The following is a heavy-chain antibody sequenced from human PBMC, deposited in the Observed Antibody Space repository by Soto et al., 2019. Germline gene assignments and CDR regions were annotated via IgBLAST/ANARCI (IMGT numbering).Heavy chain of an antibody. D-gene: IGHD3-22*01. J-gene: IGHJ6*02. V-gene: IGHV3-48*02. Sequence: EVQLVESGGGLVQPGGSLRLSCAASGFTFSSYSMNWVRQAPGKGLEWVSYISSSSSTIYYADSVKGRFTISRDNAKNSLYRQMNSLRDEDTAVYDCARDRRVWWLLLRDYYYYGMDVWGQGTTVTVSS. CDR3: ARDRRVWWLLLRDYYYYGMDV. CDR2: ISSSSSTI. CDR1: GFTFSSYS.